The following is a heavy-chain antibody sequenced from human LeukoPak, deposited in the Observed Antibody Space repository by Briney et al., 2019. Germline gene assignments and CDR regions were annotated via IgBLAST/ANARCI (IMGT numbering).Heavy chain of an antibody. D-gene: IGHD5-12*01. J-gene: IGHJ4*02. V-gene: IGHV3-48*03. Sequence: PGGSLRLSCAAFGFTFSSYEMNWVRQAPGKGLEWVSYISSSGSTIYYADSVKGRFTISRDNSKNTLYLQMNSLRAEDTAVYYCARGPSGYHNTGGQGTLVTVSS. CDR3: ARGPSGYHNT. CDR2: ISSSGSTI. CDR1: GFTFSSYE.